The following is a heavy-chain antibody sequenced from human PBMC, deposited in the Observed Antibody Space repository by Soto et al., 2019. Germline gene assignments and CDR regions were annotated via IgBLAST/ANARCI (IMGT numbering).Heavy chain of an antibody. J-gene: IGHJ4*02. CDR2: IWYDGSNK. V-gene: IGHV3-33*01. Sequence: VGSLRLSCAASGFTFSSYGMHWVRQAPGKGLEWVALIWYDGSNKNYADSVKGRFTISRDDSKNTLYLQMNSLRAEDTAVYYCARDAYLGSGSYAYWGQGTLVTVSS. CDR3: ARDAYLGSGSYAY. D-gene: IGHD3-10*01. CDR1: GFTFSSYG.